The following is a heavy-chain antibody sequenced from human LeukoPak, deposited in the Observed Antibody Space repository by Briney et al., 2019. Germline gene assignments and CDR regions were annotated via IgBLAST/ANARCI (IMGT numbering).Heavy chain of an antibody. D-gene: IGHD2-15*01. CDR3: ASGYCSGGSCLPNQPY. CDR2: ISYDGSNK. J-gene: IGHJ4*02. Sequence: PTGGSLRLSCAASGFTFSSYAMSWVRQAPGKGLEWVAVISYDGSNKYYADSVKGRFTISRDNSKKTLYLQMNSLRAEDTAVYYCASGYCSGGSCLPNQPYWGQGTLVTVSS. CDR1: GFTFSSYA. V-gene: IGHV3-30-3*01.